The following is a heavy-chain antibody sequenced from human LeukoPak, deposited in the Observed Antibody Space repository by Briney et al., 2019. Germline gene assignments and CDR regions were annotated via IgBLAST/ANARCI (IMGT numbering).Heavy chain of an antibody. CDR3: ARGSYSYGRNWFDP. D-gene: IGHD5-18*01. V-gene: IGHV4-34*01. CDR1: GVSFSGYY. CDR2: INHSGST. J-gene: IGHJ5*02. Sequence: SETLSLTCAVYGVSFSGYYWSWIRQPPGKGLEWIGEINHSGSTNYNPSLKRRVTISVDTSKNQFSLKLSSVTAADTAVYYCARGSYSYGRNWFDPWGQGTLVTVSS.